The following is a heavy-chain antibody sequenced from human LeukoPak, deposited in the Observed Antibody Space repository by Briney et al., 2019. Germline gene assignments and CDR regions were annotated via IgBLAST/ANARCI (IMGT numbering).Heavy chain of an antibody. CDR3: ARGVPYYYGSADYFDY. CDR1: GGSFSGDY. J-gene: IGHJ4*02. D-gene: IGHD3-10*01. CDR2: INHSGST. V-gene: IGHV4-34*01. Sequence: SETLSLTCVVYGGSFSGDYWSWIRQPPGKGLEWIGEINHSGSTNYNPSLKSRVTISVDRSQNQFSLRLSSVTAADTAVYYCARGVPYYYGSADYFDYWGQGTLVTVSS.